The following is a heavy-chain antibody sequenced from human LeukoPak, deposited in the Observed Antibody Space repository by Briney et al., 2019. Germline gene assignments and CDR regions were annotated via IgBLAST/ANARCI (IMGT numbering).Heavy chain of an antibody. CDR3: ARADATGGRFRAFDI. J-gene: IGHJ3*02. V-gene: IGHV4-31*03. CDR1: GGSISSGGYY. Sequence: TLSLTCTVSGGSISSGGYYWSWIRQHPGKGLEWIWYIYYSGSTYYNPSLKSRVTISVDTSKIQFSLKLSSVTAADTAVYYCARADATGGRFRAFDIWGQGTMVTVSS. CDR2: IYYSGST. D-gene: IGHD3-3*01.